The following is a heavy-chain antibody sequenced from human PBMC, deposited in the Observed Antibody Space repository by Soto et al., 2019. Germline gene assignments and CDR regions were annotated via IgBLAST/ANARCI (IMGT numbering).Heavy chain of an antibody. D-gene: IGHD6-13*01. CDR3: ARGHSSSWSYYYYYMDV. CDR2: IYSGGST. CDR1: GFTVSSNY. V-gene: IGHV3-53*04. J-gene: IGHJ6*03. Sequence: GGPLRLSCAASGFTVSSNYMSWVRQAPGKGLEWVSVIYSGGSTYYADSVKGRFTISRHNSKNTLYLQMNSLRAEDTAVYYCARGHSSSWSYYYYYMDVWGKGTTVTVSS.